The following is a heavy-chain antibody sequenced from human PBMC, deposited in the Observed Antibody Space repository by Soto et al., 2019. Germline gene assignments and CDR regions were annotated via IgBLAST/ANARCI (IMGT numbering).Heavy chain of an antibody. CDR1: GYTFTSYY. Sequence: ASVKVSCKASGYTFTSYYMHWVREAPGQGLEWMGIINPSGGSTSYAQKFQGRVTMTRDTSTSTVYMELSSLRSEDTAVYYCATPPKGSYRSRTYHYGMDVWGQGTRVAVSS. CDR3: ATPPKGSYRSRTYHYGMDV. V-gene: IGHV1-46*01. J-gene: IGHJ6*02. CDR2: INPSGGST. D-gene: IGHD3-16*02.